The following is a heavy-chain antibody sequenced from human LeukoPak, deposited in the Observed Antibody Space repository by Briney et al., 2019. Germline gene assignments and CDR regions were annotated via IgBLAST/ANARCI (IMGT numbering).Heavy chain of an antibody. CDR1: GFTVSSNY. Sequence: PGGSLRLSCAASGFTVSSNYMSWVRQAPGKGLEWVSVIYSGGSTYYADSVKGRFTISRDNSKNTLYLQMNSLRAEDTAVYYCARGDIAAAPYYFDYWGQGTLVTVSS. V-gene: IGHV3-53*01. J-gene: IGHJ4*02. D-gene: IGHD6-13*01. CDR3: ARGDIAAAPYYFDY. CDR2: IYSGGST.